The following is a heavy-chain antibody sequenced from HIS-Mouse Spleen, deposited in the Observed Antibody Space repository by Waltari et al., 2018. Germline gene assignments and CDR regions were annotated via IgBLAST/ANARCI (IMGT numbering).Heavy chain of an antibody. CDR1: GFTFDDYA. D-gene: IGHD3-16*01. V-gene: IGHV3-9*01. Sequence: EVQLVESGGGLVQPGRSLRLSCAASGFTFDDYAMHWVRQAPGKGLEWVSGISWNSGSIGYADSVKGRFTISRDNAKNSLYLQMNSLRAEDTALYYCAKDIAPGGLAAFDIWGQGTMVTVSS. CDR3: AKDIAPGGLAAFDI. J-gene: IGHJ3*02. CDR2: ISWNSGSI.